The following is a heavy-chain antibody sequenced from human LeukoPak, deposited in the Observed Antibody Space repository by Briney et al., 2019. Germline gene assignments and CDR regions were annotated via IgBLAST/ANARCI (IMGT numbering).Heavy chain of an antibody. Sequence: SVKVSCKASGGTFSSYAISWVRQAPGQGLEWMGGIIPIFGTANYAQKFQGRVTITADKSTSTAYMELSSLRSEDTAVYYCAKDLVMYYYGSGTNPPIDYWGQGTLVTVSS. CDR1: GGTFSSYA. V-gene: IGHV1-69*06. CDR3: AKDLVMYYYGSGTNPPIDY. J-gene: IGHJ4*02. D-gene: IGHD3-10*01. CDR2: IIPIFGTA.